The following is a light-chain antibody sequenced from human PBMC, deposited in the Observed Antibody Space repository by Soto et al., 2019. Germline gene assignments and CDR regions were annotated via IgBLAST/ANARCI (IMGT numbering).Light chain of an antibody. CDR2: GAS. Sequence: EIVLTQSRGTLSLSPGERATLSCRASQSVSSSSYLAWYQQKPGQAPRLLIYGASSRATGIPDRFSGSGSATDFTLTISRLEPEDFAVYYCRQYGSSPSYTFGLGTKLEIK. V-gene: IGKV3-20*01. CDR3: RQYGSSPSYT. CDR1: QSVSSSSY. J-gene: IGKJ2*01.